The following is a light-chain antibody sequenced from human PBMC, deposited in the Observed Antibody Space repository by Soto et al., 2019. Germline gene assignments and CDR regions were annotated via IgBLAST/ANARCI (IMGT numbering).Light chain of an antibody. V-gene: IGKV3-15*01. CDR2: GAS. Sequence: EIVMTQSPATLSVSPGERATLSCRAIQSVSSNLAWYQQKPGQAPRLLIYGASTRATGIPARFSGSGSGTEFTLIISGLQPDDSATYYCQQYTNTNNPWMFGQGIKVDIK. J-gene: IGKJ1*01. CDR3: QQYTNTNNPWM. CDR1: QSVSSN.